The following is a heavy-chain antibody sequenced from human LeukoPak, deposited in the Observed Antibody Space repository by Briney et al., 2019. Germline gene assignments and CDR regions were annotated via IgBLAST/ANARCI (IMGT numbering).Heavy chain of an antibody. V-gene: IGHV4-34*01. CDR2: INHSGST. D-gene: IGHD1-26*01. CDR1: GESFSGHY. Sequence: SETLSLTCAVYGESFSGHYCSWIRQPPGKGLEWIGEINHSGSTNYNPSLKSRVNISVDTSKNQFSLKLSSVTAADTAVYYCARGEVGADRNFDNWGQGTLVTVSS. J-gene: IGHJ4*02. CDR3: ARGEVGADRNFDN.